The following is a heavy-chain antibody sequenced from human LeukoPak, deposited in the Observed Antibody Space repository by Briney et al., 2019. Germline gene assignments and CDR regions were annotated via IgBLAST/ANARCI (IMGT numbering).Heavy chain of an antibody. D-gene: IGHD2-21*02. Sequence: GGSLRLSCAAAGFTFSSYAMSWVRQAPGKGLEWVSAISGSGGSTYNADSVKGRFTISRDNSKNTLYLQMNSLRAEDTAVYYCAKDPPHIVVVTASKNYFDYWGQGTLVTVSS. V-gene: IGHV3-23*01. CDR2: ISGSGGST. J-gene: IGHJ4*02. CDR1: GFTFSSYA. CDR3: AKDPPHIVVVTASKNYFDY.